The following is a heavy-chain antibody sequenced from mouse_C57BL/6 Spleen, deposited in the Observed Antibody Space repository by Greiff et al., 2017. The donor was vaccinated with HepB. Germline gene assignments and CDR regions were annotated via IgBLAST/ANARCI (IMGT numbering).Heavy chain of an antibody. V-gene: IGHV1-62-2*01. D-gene: IGHD1-1*01. CDR3: ARHEEPYYYGSRGYFDY. Sequence: QVQLQQSGAELVKPGASVKLSCKASGYTFTEYTIHWVKQRSGQGLEWIGWFYPGSGSIKYNEKFKDKATLTADKSSSTVYMELSRLTSEDSAVYFCARHEEPYYYGSRGYFDYWGQGTTLTVSS. CDR2: FYPGSGSI. J-gene: IGHJ2*01. CDR1: GYTFTEYT.